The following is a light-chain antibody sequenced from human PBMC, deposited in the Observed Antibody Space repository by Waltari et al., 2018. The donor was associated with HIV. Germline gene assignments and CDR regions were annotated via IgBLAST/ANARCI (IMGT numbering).Light chain of an antibody. Sequence: ELILTQTPGTLSLSPGERATLPCRASQSVGSTYLAWYQQKPGQAPRLLIYGTSSRATGISDRFSGGGSETDFTLTISRLEPEDFAVYYCQHYGGSIIFGQGTKLQIK. V-gene: IGKV3-20*01. CDR3: QHYGGSII. CDR1: QSVGSTY. J-gene: IGKJ2*01. CDR2: GTS.